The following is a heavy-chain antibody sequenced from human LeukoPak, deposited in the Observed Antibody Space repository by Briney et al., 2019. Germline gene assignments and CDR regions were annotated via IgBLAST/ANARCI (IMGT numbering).Heavy chain of an antibody. J-gene: IGHJ3*01. CDR1: GFTFSSYW. D-gene: IGHD5-24*01. Sequence: PGGSLRLSCAASGFTFSSYWMHWVRQAPGKGLVWVSRINSDGSSTSYADSVKGRFTISRDNAKNTLYLQMNSLRAEDTAVYYCARVGPERWLPIMNWGQGTMVTVSS. CDR2: INSDGSST. V-gene: IGHV3-74*01. CDR3: ARVGPERWLPIMN.